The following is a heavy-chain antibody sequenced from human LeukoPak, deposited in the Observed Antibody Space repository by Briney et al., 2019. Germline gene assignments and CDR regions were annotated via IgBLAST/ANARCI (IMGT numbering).Heavy chain of an antibody. Sequence: GGSLRLSCAASRSTLSYYWMHWVHQAPGKGLAWVSRINSDGGYTNYADSVKGRFTISRDNAKNTLYMQMNSLRAEDSAVYYCVADNGAYWGQGTLVTVSS. J-gene: IGHJ4*02. CDR1: RSTLSYYW. CDR3: VADNGAY. CDR2: INSDGGYT. V-gene: IGHV3-74*01. D-gene: IGHD1-26*01.